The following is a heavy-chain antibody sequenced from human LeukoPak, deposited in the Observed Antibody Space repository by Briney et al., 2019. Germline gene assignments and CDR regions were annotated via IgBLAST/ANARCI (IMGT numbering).Heavy chain of an antibody. J-gene: IGHJ5*02. D-gene: IGHD2-2*02. CDR1: GYTFTSYG. CDR3: AREPIVLVPAAIFNWFDP. CDR2: ISAYNGNT. V-gene: IGHV1-18*01. Sequence: ASVKVSCKASGYTFTSYGISWVRQAPGQGLEWMEWISAYNGNTNYAQKLQGRVTMTTDTSTSTAYMELRSLRSDDTAVCYCAREPIVLVPAAIFNWFDPWGQGTLVTVSS.